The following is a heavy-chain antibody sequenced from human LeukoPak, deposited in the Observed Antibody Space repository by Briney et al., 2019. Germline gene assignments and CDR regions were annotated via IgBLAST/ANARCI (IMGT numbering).Heavy chain of an antibody. D-gene: IGHD1-26*01. Sequence: GGSLRLSCAASGFTFSSYAMNWVRQAPGKGLEWVSRVGGSGIRTYYADSVKGRFIISRDNSKNTLWLQMNSLRAEDTAVYYCAKVTVGTTGPDYWGQGTLVTVSS. V-gene: IGHV3-23*01. CDR1: GFTFSSYA. CDR3: AKVTVGTTGPDY. J-gene: IGHJ4*02. CDR2: VGGSGIRT.